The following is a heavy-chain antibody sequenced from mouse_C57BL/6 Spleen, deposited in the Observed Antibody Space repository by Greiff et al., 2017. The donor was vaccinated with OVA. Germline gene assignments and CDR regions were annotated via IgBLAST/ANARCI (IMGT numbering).Heavy chain of an antibody. CDR2: ISSGGSYT. D-gene: IGHD1-1*01. CDR1: GFTFSSYG. CDR3: ARTTVVAHFDY. Sequence: DVKLVESGGDLVKPGGSLKLSCAASGFTFSSYGMSWVRQTPDKRLEWVATISSGGSYTYYPDSVKGRFTISRDNAKNTLYLQMSSLKSEDTAMYYCARTTVVAHFDYWGQGTTLTVSS. V-gene: IGHV5-6*02. J-gene: IGHJ2*01.